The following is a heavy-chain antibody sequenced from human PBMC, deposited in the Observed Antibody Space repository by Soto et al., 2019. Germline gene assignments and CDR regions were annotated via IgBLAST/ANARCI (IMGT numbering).Heavy chain of an antibody. CDR3: AREGRSTNWFDP. CDR2: IYYSGST. D-gene: IGHD2-2*01. J-gene: IGHJ5*02. CDR1: GGSISSGDYY. V-gene: IGHV4-30-4*01. Sequence: SETLSLTCTVSGGSISSGDYYWSWIRQPSGKGLEWIGYIYYSGSTYYNPSLKSRVTISVDTSKNQFSLKLSSVTAADTAVYYCAREGRSTNWFDPWGQGTLVTVSS.